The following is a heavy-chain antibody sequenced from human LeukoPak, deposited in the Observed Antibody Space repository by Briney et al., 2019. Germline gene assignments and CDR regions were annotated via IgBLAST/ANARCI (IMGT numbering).Heavy chain of an antibody. CDR2: ISSSSSTI. Sequence: QAGGSLRLSCAASGFTFSSYSMNWVRQAPGKGLEWVSYISSSSSTIYYADSVKGRFTISRDNAKNSLYLQMNSLRDEDTAVYYCARDSDGADINSGLRLGELLGYWGQGTLVTVSS. CDR3: ARDSDGADINSGLRLGELLGY. J-gene: IGHJ4*02. V-gene: IGHV3-48*02. CDR1: GFTFSSYS. D-gene: IGHD3-16*01.